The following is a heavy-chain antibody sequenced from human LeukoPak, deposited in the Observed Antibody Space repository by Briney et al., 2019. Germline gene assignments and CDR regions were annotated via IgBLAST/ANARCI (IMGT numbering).Heavy chain of an antibody. V-gene: IGHV6-1*01. CDR1: GDSVSSNSAA. CDR2: TYYRSKWYD. J-gene: IGHJ4*02. Sequence: SQTLSLTCVISGDSVSSNSAAWNWLRQSPSRGLEWLGRTYYRSKWYDDYAVSVQSRITVNPDTSKNQFSLQLNSVTPEDTAVYYCARNLFRQQLAHFDYWGQGTLVTVSS. D-gene: IGHD6-13*01. CDR3: ARNLFRQQLAHFDY.